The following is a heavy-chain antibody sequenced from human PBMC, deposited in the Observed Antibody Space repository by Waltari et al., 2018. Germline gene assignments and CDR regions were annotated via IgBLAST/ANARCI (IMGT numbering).Heavy chain of an antibody. V-gene: IGHV4-38-2*01. CDR3: ARRGRLSSYFFDY. CDR2: ISPGGDT. CDR1: GYSISGGDF. Sequence: QLHLQESGPGLLKPSETLSLTCAVSGYSISGGDFWGWIRQPPGKGLEWIGSISPGGDTYFNPSLKSRVTISVDKSKNQYSLNLRSMTAADTAVYYCARRGRLSSYFFDYWGQGTLVTVSS. J-gene: IGHJ4*02. D-gene: IGHD2-15*01.